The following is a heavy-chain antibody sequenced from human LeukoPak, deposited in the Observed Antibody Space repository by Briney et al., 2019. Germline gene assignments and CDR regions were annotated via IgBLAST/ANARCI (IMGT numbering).Heavy chain of an antibody. Sequence: GESLKISCKGSGYSFTSYWISGVRQMPGKGLEWMGRIDPSDSYTNYSPSLQGHVTISADKSISTVYLQWSSLKASDTAMYYCARHPYSSTWYDYWGQGTLVTVSS. V-gene: IGHV5-10-1*01. CDR2: IDPSDSYT. J-gene: IGHJ4*02. CDR1: GYSFTSYW. D-gene: IGHD6-13*01. CDR3: ARHPYSSTWYDY.